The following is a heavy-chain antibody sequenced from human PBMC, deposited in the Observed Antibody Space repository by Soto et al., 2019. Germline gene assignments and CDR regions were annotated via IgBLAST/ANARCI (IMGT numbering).Heavy chain of an antibody. Sequence: QVQLVQSGAEVKKPGASVKVSCKASGYTFTSYDNNWVRQATGQGLEWMGWMNPNSGNTGYAQKFQGRVTMTRNTSISTAYMELSSLRSEDTAVYYCARGGSSWYGNYYYGMDVWGQGTTVTVSS. CDR2: MNPNSGNT. CDR3: ARGGSSWYGNYYYGMDV. CDR1: GYTFTSYD. V-gene: IGHV1-8*01. J-gene: IGHJ6*02. D-gene: IGHD6-13*01.